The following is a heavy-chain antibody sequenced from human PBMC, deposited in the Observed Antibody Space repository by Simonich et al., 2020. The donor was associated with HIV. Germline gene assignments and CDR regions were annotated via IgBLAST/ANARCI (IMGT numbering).Heavy chain of an antibody. V-gene: IGHV4-34*01. CDR3: ARDQYTVNNGYAFDI. D-gene: IGHD4-17*01. CDR1: GGSFSGYY. CDR2: INHSGKT. Sequence: QVQLQQWGAGLLKPSETLSLTCAVYGGSFSGYYWSWIRQPPGKGLEWIGEINHSGKTNYNPSLKSRVTISVDTSKNQFSLKLSSVTAADTAVYHCARDQYTVNNGYAFDIWGQGTMVTVSS. J-gene: IGHJ3*02.